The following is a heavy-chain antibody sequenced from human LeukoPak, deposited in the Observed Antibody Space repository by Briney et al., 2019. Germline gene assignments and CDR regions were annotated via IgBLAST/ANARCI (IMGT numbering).Heavy chain of an antibody. Sequence: GGSLRLSCAASGFTFSSYWMNWVRQAPGKGLVWVSRIASDGSSTTYADSVKGRFTISRDNAKNSLYLQMNSLRAEDTAVYYCARDNEIAAADFFDYWGQGTLVTVSS. D-gene: IGHD6-13*01. J-gene: IGHJ4*02. CDR1: GFTFSSYW. CDR3: ARDNEIAAADFFDY. CDR2: IASDGSST. V-gene: IGHV3-74*01.